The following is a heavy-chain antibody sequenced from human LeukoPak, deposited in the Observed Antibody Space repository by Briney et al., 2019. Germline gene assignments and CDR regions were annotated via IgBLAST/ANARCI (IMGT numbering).Heavy chain of an antibody. Sequence: SETLSLTCTVSGGSISSYYWSWIRQPPGKGLEWIGYIYYSGSTNYNPSLKSRVTISVDTSKHQFSLKLSSVTAADTAVYYCARDYEGYSSSSPWFDPWGQGTLVTVSS. CDR3: ARDYEGYSSSSPWFDP. D-gene: IGHD6-6*01. V-gene: IGHV4-59*01. CDR2: IYYSGST. J-gene: IGHJ5*02. CDR1: GGSISSYY.